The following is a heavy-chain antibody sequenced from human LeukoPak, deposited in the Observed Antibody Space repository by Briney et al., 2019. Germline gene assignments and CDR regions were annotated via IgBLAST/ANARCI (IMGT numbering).Heavy chain of an antibody. V-gene: IGHV3-23*01. CDR1: GFTFSSYE. J-gene: IGHJ5*02. D-gene: IGHD6-19*01. CDR2: ISGSGGST. CDR3: AKGAVAGTFSWFDP. Sequence: PGGSLRLSCAASGFTFSSYEMNWVRQAPGKGLEWVSAISGSGGSTYYADSVKGRFTISRDNSKNALYLQMNSLRAEDTAVYYCAKGAVAGTFSWFDPWGQGTLVTVSS.